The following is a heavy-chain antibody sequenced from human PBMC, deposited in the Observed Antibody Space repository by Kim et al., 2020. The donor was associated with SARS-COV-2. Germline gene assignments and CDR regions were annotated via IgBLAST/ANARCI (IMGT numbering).Heavy chain of an antibody. V-gene: IGHV4-31*03. CDR3: ARLQGGLPPYYFDC. J-gene: IGHJ4*02. D-gene: IGHD5-18*01. Sequence: SETLSLTCTVSGGSMISGTYFWSWIRQHPGKGLEWIGYVFYSGSTYYNPSLKSRLTISVDSSKNQFSLRLSSVTAADTAVYYCARLQGGLPPYYFDCWGQGTLVTVFS. CDR2: VFYSGST. CDR1: GGSMISGTYF.